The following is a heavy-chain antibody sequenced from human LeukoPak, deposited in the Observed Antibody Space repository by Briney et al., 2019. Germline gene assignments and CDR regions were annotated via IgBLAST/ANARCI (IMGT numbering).Heavy chain of an antibody. J-gene: IGHJ4*02. V-gene: IGHV4-39*07. CDR3: ASSGRIPLGYFGY. Sequence: SETLSLTCTVSGGSIRSGSYYWGWIRQPPGKGLEWIGSIHYTGSTYYNPSLKSRVTILVDTSKNHLSLKLSSLTAADTAVYYCASSGRIPLGYFGYWGQGTLVTVSS. D-gene: IGHD3-10*01. CDR2: IHYTGST. CDR1: GGSIRSGSYY.